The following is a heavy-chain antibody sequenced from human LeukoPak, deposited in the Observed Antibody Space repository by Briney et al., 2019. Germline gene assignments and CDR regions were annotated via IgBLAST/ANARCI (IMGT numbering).Heavy chain of an antibody. CDR3: ARAGRARRDGIAGY. J-gene: IGHJ4*02. CDR1: GGSFSGYY. D-gene: IGHD6-13*01. V-gene: IGHV4-34*01. CDR2: INHSGST. Sequence: SETLSLTCAVYGGSFSGYYWSWIRQPPGKGLEWIGEINHSGSTNYNPSLKSRVTISVDTSKNQFSLKLSSVTAADTAVYYYARAGRARRDGIAGYWGQGTLVTVSS.